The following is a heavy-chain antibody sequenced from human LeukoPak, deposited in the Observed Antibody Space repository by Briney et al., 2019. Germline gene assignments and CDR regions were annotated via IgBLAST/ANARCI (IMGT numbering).Heavy chain of an antibody. V-gene: IGHV3-64D*06. CDR3: VKDLDNHYFQTLFDY. J-gene: IGHJ4*02. CDR1: GFTFSRYA. Sequence: GGSLRLSCSASGFTFSRYAMHWVRQAPGKGLEYVSAISNNGGSTYYADSVKGRFTISRDNSKTTLYLQMSSLRAEDTAVYYCVKDLDNHYFQTLFDYWGQGTLVTVSS. CDR2: ISNNGGST. D-gene: IGHD2/OR15-2a*01.